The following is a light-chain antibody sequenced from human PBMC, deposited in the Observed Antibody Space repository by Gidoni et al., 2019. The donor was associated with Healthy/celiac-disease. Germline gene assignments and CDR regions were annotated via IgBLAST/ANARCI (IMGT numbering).Light chain of an antibody. V-gene: IGKV1-5*01. Sequence: RSPSTLDAYVGDRVTITCRASQSISSWLAWYQQKPGKAPKLLIYDASSLESGVPSRFSGSGYGTDDTLTSRRLKRDDFRTNCRQLAHRDLRLTFGEGTKVEIK. CDR1: QSISSW. CDR2: DAS. J-gene: IGKJ4*02. CDR3: QLAHRDLRLT.